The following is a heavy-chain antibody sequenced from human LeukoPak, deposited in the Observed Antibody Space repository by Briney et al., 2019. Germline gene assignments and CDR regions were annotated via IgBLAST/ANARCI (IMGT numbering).Heavy chain of an antibody. CDR3: ARHRVISSIVGPIHYYYYYYMDV. D-gene: IGHD1-26*01. CDR2: IYYSGST. Sequence: TSETLSLTCTVSGGSISSSSYYWGWIRQPPGKGLEWIGSIYYSGSTYYNPSLKSRVTISVDTSKNQFSLKLSSVTAADTAVYYCARHRVISSIVGPIHYYYYYYMDVWGKGTTVTISS. J-gene: IGHJ6*03. V-gene: IGHV4-39*01. CDR1: GGSISSSSYY.